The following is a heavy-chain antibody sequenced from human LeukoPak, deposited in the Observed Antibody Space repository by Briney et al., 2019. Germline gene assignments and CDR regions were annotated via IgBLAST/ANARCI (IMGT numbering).Heavy chain of an antibody. CDR1: GGTFSSYA. J-gene: IGHJ5*02. Sequence: GASVKVSCKASGGTFSSYATSWVRQAPGQGLEWMGGIIPIFGTANYAQKFQGRVTITTDESTSTAYMELSSLRSEDTAVYYCARVYSSSWYWFDPWGQGTLVTVSS. D-gene: IGHD6-13*01. CDR3: ARVYSSSWYWFDP. CDR2: IIPIFGTA. V-gene: IGHV1-69*05.